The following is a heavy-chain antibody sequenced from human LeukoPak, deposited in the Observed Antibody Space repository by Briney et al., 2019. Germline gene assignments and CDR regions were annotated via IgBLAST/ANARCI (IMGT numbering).Heavy chain of an antibody. CDR1: GYNLISYG. CDR2: ISAYNVNT. Sequence: RASVKVSCKASGYNLISYGIIWVRQAPGQGLEWMGWISAYNVNTNYAQKFQGRVTMTTDTSTSTAYMELRSLNSDDTAVYFCARPYDTSGYYNYYFDYWGQGTLVTVSS. CDR3: ARPYDTSGYYNYYFDY. D-gene: IGHD3-22*01. V-gene: IGHV1-18*01. J-gene: IGHJ4*02.